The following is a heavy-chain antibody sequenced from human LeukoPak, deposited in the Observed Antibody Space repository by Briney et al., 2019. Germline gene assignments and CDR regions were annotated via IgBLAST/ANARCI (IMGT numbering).Heavy chain of an antibody. CDR3: ERDAGAVPAARWRVKESYFDY. V-gene: IGHV1-3*01. J-gene: IGHJ4*02. CDR2: INAGNGNT. Sequence: ASVKVSCKGSGYTFTSYAMHSVCQAPGQRLEWMGWINAGNGNTKYLQKFQGRVTITMDTSASTAYMELSSLRSEDTAVYYCERDAGAVPAARWRVKESYFDYWGQGTLVTVSS. D-gene: IGHD2-2*01. CDR1: GYTFTSYA.